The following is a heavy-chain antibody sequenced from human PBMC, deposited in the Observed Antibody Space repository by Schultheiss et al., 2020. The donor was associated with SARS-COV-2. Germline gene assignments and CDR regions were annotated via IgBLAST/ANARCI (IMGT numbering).Heavy chain of an antibody. V-gene: IGHV3-30*02. CDR2: IWYDGSNK. D-gene: IGHD6-19*01. CDR3: AKGTWYGSEQGGY. J-gene: IGHJ4*02. CDR1: GFTFSRYG. Sequence: GGSLRLSCAASGFTFSRYGMHWVRQAPGKGLEWVAVIWYDGSNKYYTDSVKGRFTISRDNSKNTSFLQMNSLRTEDTAVYYCAKGTWYGSEQGGYWGQGTLVTVSS.